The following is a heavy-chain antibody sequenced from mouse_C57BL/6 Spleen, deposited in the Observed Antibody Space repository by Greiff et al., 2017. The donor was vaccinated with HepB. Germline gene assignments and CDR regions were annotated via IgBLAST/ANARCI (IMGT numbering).Heavy chain of an antibody. CDR3: ARLLTGTGFDY. CDR2: IDPSDSET. CDR1: GYTFTSYW. Sequence: QVQLQHPGAELVRPGSSVKLSCKASGYTFTSYWMHWVKQRPIQGLEWIGNIDPSDSETHYNQKFKDKATLTVDKSSSTAYMQLSSLTSEDSAVYYCARLLTGTGFDYWGQGTTLTVSS. V-gene: IGHV1-52*01. J-gene: IGHJ2*01. D-gene: IGHD4-1*01.